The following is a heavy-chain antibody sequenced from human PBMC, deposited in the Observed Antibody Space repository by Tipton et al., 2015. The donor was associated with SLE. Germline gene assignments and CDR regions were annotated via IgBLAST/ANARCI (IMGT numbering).Heavy chain of an antibody. J-gene: IGHJ2*01. CDR2: IIPIFGTA. D-gene: IGHD6-13*01. Sequence: QLVQSGAEVKKPGSSVKVSCKASGYTFTSYGISWVRQAPGQGLEWMGGIIPIFGTANYAQKFQGRVTMTTDTSTSTAYMELRSLRSDDTAVYYCAILPVGQQLVPYWYFDLWGRGTLVTVSS. CDR1: GYTFTSYG. CDR3: AILPVGQQLVPYWYFDL. V-gene: IGHV1-18*04.